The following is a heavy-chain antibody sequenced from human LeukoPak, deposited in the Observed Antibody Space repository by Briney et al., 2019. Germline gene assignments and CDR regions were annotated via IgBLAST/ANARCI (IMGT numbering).Heavy chain of an antibody. CDR3: AAVIAARPGYYYYMDV. Sequence: ASVTVSCKASGYTFTNSAMQWVRQARGQRLEWIGWIVVGSGNTNYAQKFQERVTITRDMSTSTAYMELSSLRSEDTAVYYCAAVIAARPGYYYYMDVWGKGTTVTVSS. D-gene: IGHD6-6*01. CDR1: GYTFTNSA. J-gene: IGHJ6*03. CDR2: IVVGSGNT. V-gene: IGHV1-58*02.